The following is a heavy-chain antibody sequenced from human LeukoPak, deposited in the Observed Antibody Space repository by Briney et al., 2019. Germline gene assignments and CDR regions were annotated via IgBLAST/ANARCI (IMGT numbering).Heavy chain of an antibody. V-gene: IGHV3-33*01. J-gene: IGHJ4*02. CDR2: IWYDGSNK. CDR1: GFTFSSYG. D-gene: IGHD1-26*01. CDR3: ASGSYYAFNY. Sequence: GRSLRLSCAASGFTFSSYGMHWVRQAPGKGLEGVAVIWYDGSNKYYADSVKGRFTISRDNSKNTLYLQMNSLRAEDTAVYYCASGSYYAFNYWGQGTLVTVSS.